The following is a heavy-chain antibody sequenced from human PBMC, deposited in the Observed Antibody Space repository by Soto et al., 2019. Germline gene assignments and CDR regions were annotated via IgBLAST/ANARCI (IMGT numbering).Heavy chain of an antibody. Sequence: SETLSLTCTVSGGSISSYYWSWIRQPPGKGLEWIGYIYYSGSTNHNPSLKSRVTISVDTSKNQFSLKLSSVTAADTAVYYCASLSDSGSSVDYWGQGTLVTVSS. J-gene: IGHJ4*02. CDR3: ASLSDSGSSVDY. CDR2: IYYSGST. V-gene: IGHV4-59*01. D-gene: IGHD6-13*01. CDR1: GGSISSYY.